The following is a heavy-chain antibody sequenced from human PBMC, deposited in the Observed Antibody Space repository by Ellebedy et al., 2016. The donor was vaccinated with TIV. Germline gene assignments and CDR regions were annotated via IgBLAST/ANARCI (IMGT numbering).Heavy chain of an antibody. CDR3: ARRGTAIHYYFDY. CDR2: INWNGGST. Sequence: GESLKISXAASGFTFDDYGMSWVRQAPGKGLEWVSGINWNGGSTGYADSVKGRFTISRDNAKNSLYLQMNSLRAEDTALYYCARRGTAIHYYFDYWGQGTLVTVSS. V-gene: IGHV3-20*04. D-gene: IGHD2-21*02. J-gene: IGHJ4*02. CDR1: GFTFDDYG.